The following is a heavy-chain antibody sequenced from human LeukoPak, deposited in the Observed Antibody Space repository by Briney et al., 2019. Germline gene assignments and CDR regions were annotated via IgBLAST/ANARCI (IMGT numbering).Heavy chain of an antibody. Sequence: ASVKVSCKASGYTFTGYYIHWVRQAPGQGLEWMGRIYPYSGDTNYAQNFQGRVTMTRDTSISTAYMELSSLKSDDTAVYYCERDRNSGSSLDIWGQGTMLTVSS. D-gene: IGHD6-6*01. V-gene: IGHV1-2*06. CDR1: GYTFTGYY. J-gene: IGHJ3*02. CDR2: IYPYSGDT. CDR3: ERDRNSGSSLDI.